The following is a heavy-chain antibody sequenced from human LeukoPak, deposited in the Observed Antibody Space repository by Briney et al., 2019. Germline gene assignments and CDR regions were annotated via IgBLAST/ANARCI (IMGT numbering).Heavy chain of an antibody. D-gene: IGHD3-22*01. J-gene: IGHJ4*02. CDR1: GGSLSSYY. Sequence: SETLSLTCSVSGGSLSSYYWSWIRQPPGKGLEWIGYIYYSGNTNYNPSLKSRVTISIDTSKNQFSLKLTSVTAADTAVYYCARAGSSGYLIDYWGQGTLVTVSS. CDR2: IYYSGNT. V-gene: IGHV4-59*01. CDR3: ARAGSSGYLIDY.